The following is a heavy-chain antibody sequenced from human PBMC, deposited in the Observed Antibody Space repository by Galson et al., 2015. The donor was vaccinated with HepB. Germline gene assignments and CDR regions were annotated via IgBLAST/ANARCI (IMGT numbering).Heavy chain of an antibody. CDR2: INPNSGGT. D-gene: IGHD3-10*01. CDR3: ARGWFGELFGPFDY. CDR1: GYTFTGYY. Sequence: SVKVSCKASGYTFTGYYMHWVRQAPGQGLEWMGWINPNSGGTNYAQKFQGWVTMTRDTSISTAYMELSRLRSDDTAVYYCARGWFGELFGPFDYWGQGTLVTVSS. V-gene: IGHV1-2*04. J-gene: IGHJ4*02.